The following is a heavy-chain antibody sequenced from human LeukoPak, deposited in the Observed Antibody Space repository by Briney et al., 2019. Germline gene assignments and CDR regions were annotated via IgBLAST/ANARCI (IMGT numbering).Heavy chain of an antibody. Sequence: GAPVKVSCKASGYTLTELSMHWVRQAPGKGVEWMGGFDPEDGEPTYAKKFQGRVTMTEDTSTDTAYMELSSLRSEDTAVYYCATVLWFGESLGYWGQGTLVTVSS. D-gene: IGHD3-10*01. CDR1: GYTLTELS. J-gene: IGHJ4*02. V-gene: IGHV1-24*01. CDR3: ATVLWFGESLGY. CDR2: FDPEDGEP.